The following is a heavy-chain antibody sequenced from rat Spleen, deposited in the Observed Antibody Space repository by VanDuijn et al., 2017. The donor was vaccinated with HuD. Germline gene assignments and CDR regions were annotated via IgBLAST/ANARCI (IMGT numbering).Heavy chain of an antibody. Sequence: EVQLVESDGGLVQPGKSLKLSCAASGFTFSSYDMAWVRQAPTKGLEWVASISYDGGSTYYRDSVKGRFTISRDNAKSTLSLQMDSLRSEDTATYYCARHGYDGSYYYWDYWGQGVMVTVSS. CDR1: GFTFSSYD. V-gene: IGHV5-29*01. D-gene: IGHD1-12*02. CDR3: ARHGYDGSYYYWDY. J-gene: IGHJ2*01. CDR2: ISYDGGST.